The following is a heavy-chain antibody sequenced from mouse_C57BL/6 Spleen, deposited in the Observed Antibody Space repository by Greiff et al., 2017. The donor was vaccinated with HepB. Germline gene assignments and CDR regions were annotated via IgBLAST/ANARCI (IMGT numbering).Heavy chain of an antibody. V-gene: IGHV3-1*01. Sequence: EVQLQQSGPGMVKPSQLLSLTCTVTGYSITSGYDWHWIRHFPGNKLEWMGYISYSGSTNYNPSLKSRISITHDTSKNHFFLKLNSVTTEDTATYYCAREPYGGAMDYWGQGTSVTVSS. CDR2: ISYSGST. J-gene: IGHJ4*01. CDR3: AREPYGGAMDY. CDR1: GYSITSGYD. D-gene: IGHD1-1*01.